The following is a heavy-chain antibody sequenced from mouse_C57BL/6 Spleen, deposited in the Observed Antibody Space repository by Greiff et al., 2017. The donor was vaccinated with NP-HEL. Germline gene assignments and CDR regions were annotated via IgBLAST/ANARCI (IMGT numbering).Heavy chain of an antibody. D-gene: IGHD3-2*02. V-gene: IGHV2-3*01. CDR1: GFSLTSYG. Sequence: VKLQESGPGLVAPSQSLSITCTVSGFSLTSYGVSWVRQPPGKGLEWLGVIWGDGSQNYNSALISRLSISKDNSKSQDFLKLNSLQTDDTAPYYCAKASSGYGAMDYGGQVTSVTVSS. J-gene: IGHJ4*01. CDR3: AKASSGYGAMDY. CDR2: IWGDGSQ.